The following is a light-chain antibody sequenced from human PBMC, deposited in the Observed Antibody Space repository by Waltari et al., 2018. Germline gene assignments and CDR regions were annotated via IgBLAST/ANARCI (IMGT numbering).Light chain of an antibody. Sequence: DIQMTQSPSSLSPSVGDRVTITCRASRGIGNYLAWFQQQPGKAPKSLIYAASILQSGVPSRFSASGSGTDFPLTISSLHPEDFATYFCQQYYDFPVTFGPGTKVEIK. CDR3: QQYYDFPVT. J-gene: IGKJ3*01. CDR1: RGIGNY. CDR2: AAS. V-gene: IGKV1-16*01.